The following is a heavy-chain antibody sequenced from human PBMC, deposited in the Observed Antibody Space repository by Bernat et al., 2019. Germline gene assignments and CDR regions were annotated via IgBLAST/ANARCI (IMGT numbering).Heavy chain of an antibody. CDR1: GFTFSSYS. Sequence: EVQLVESGGGLVKPGGSLRLSCAASGFTFSSYSMNWVRQAPGKGLEWVSSISSSSSYIYYADSVKGRFTISRDNAKNSLYLQMNSLRAEDTAVYYCARGGSGSYYHLFDYWGQGTLVTVSS. V-gene: IGHV3-21*01. CDR2: ISSSSSYI. D-gene: IGHD3-10*01. J-gene: IGHJ4*02. CDR3: ARGGSGSYYHLFDY.